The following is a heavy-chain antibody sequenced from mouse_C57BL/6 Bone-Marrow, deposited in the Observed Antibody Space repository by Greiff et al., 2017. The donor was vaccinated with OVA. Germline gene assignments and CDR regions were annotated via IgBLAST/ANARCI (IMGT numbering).Heavy chain of an antibody. CDR2: IRNKANGYTT. V-gene: IGHV7-3*01. D-gene: IGHD2-4*01. J-gene: IGHJ3*01. Sequence: EVKVEESGGGLVQPGGSLSLSCAASGFTFTDYYMSWVRQPPGKALEWLGFIRNKANGYTTEYSASVKGRFTISTDNAQSILYRQMNALMAEDSATYYCARWEITELCAYWGQGTLVTVSA. CDR3: ARWEITELCAY. CDR1: GFTFTDYY.